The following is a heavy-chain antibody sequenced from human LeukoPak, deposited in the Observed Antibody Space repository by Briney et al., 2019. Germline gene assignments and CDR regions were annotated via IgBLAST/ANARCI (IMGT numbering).Heavy chain of an antibody. D-gene: IGHD6-13*01. CDR1: GFTFSSYG. Sequence: GGSLRLSCAASGFTFSSYGMHWVRQATGKGLEWVAVIWYDGSNKYYADSVKGRFTISRDNSKNTLYLQMNSLRAEDTAVYYCARAEGIAAAGNFDYWGQGTLVTVSS. J-gene: IGHJ4*02. CDR3: ARAEGIAAAGNFDY. CDR2: IWYDGSNK. V-gene: IGHV3-33*01.